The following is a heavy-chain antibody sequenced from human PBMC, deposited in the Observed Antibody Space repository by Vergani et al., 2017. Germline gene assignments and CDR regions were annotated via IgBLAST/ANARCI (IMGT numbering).Heavy chain of an antibody. CDR2: IYYSGST. J-gene: IGHJ4*02. D-gene: IGHD4-17*01. V-gene: IGHV4-59*06. CDR3: AGNLHDYGDYLPGLD. CDR1: GGSISSYY. Sequence: QVQLQESGPGLVKPSQTLSLTCTVSGGSISSYYWSWIRQPPGKGLEWIGYIYYSGSTYYNPSLKSRVTISVDTSKNQFSLKLSSVTAEDTAVYYCAGNLHDYGDYLPGLDWGQGTLVTVSS.